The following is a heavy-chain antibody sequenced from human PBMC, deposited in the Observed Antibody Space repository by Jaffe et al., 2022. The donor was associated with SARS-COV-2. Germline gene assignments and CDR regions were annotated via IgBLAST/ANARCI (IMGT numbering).Heavy chain of an antibody. D-gene: IGHD4-17*01. CDR3: AKDRTVTTSPFDY. CDR1: EFTFSNYA. V-gene: IGHV3-23*01. J-gene: IGHJ4*02. Sequence: EVQLLESGGGLVQPGGSLRLSCAASEFTFSNYAMSWVRQAPGKGLEWVSAISGSGSSTNYADSVKGRFTISRDSSMNTLYLQMNSLSAEDTAVYYCAKDRTVTTSPFDYWGQGTLVTVSS. CDR2: ISGSGSST.